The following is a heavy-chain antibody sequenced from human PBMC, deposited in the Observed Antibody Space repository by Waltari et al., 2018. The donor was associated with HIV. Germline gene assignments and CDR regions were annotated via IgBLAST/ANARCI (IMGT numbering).Heavy chain of an antibody. Sequence: QVQLQQWGAGLLKPSETLSLTCAVYGGSFSGYYWSWIRQPPGKGLEWIGEINHSGFTNYSPSLKSRVTISVDTAKNQFSLKLRSVTAADTAMYDCARGTPTTVTTQWGQGTLVTVSS. J-gene: IGHJ4*02. D-gene: IGHD4-17*01. CDR3: ARGTPTTVTTQ. V-gene: IGHV4-34*01. CDR1: GGSFSGYY. CDR2: INHSGFT.